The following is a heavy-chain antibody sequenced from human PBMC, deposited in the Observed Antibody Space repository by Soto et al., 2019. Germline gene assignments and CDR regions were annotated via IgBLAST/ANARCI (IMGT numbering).Heavy chain of an antibody. J-gene: IGHJ6*02. CDR2: ISVSTGNT. CDR1: GYTFTNFG. Sequence: GASVKVSCKASGYTFTNFGLTWVRQAPGQGLEWMGWISVSTGNTNYAQKLQGRVTMTTDTSTSTAYIELRSLRSDDTAVYYCARPFGVIYSYGMDVWGQGTTVTVSS. CDR3: ARPFGVIYSYGMDV. D-gene: IGHD3-16*01. V-gene: IGHV1-18*01.